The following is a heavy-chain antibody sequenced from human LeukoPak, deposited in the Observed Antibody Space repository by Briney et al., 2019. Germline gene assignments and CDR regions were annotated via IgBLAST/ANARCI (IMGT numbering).Heavy chain of an antibody. D-gene: IGHD6-13*01. CDR1: GFTFSSYA. J-gene: IGHJ6*02. Sequence: QPGGSLRLSCAASGFTFSSYAMSWVRQAPGKGLEWVSAISGSGGSTYYADSVKGRFTISRDNSKNTLYLQMNSLRAEDTAVYYCAKDSSRIYYYGMDVWGRGTTVTVSS. CDR2: ISGSGGST. CDR3: AKDSSRIYYYGMDV. V-gene: IGHV3-23*01.